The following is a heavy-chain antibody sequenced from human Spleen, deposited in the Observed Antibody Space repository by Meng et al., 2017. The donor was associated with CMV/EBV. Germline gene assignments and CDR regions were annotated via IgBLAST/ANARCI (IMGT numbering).Heavy chain of an antibody. CDR1: GDTFRTYT. D-gene: IGHD1-7*01. Sequence: SVKVSCKASGDTFRTYTLSWVRQAPGQGLEWMGGIIPIFGTANYAQKFQGRVTITTDESTSTAYMELSSLRSEDTAVYYCAREGANWNYGRGAFDIWGQRTMVTVSS. CDR2: IIPIFGTA. J-gene: IGHJ3*02. CDR3: AREGANWNYGRGAFDI. V-gene: IGHV1-69*05.